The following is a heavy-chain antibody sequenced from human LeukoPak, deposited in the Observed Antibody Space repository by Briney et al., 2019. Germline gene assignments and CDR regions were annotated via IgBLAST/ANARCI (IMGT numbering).Heavy chain of an antibody. D-gene: IGHD3-10*01. Sequence: PGRSLRLSCAASGFTFSTYAMHWVRQAPGKGLEWVAVISYDGSNKYFADSVKGRFTISRDNSKNTLYLQMNSLRAEDTAVYYCARDHSREYGNWFDPWGQGTLVTVSS. J-gene: IGHJ5*02. CDR3: ARDHSREYGNWFDP. CDR1: GFTFSTYA. CDR2: ISYDGSNK. V-gene: IGHV3-30-3*01.